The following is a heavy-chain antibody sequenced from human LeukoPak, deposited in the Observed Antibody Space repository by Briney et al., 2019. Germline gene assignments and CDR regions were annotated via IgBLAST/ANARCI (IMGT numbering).Heavy chain of an antibody. CDR2: ISWNSGSI. V-gene: IGHV3-9*01. D-gene: IGHD1-26*01. Sequence: GRSLRLSCAASGFTFDDYAMHWVRQAPGKGLEWVSGISWNSGSIGYADSVKGRFTISRDNAKNSLYLQMNSLRAEDTALYYCEKARGMGGGVYFDYWGQGTLVTVSS. CDR3: EKARGMGGGVYFDY. CDR1: GFTFDDYA. J-gene: IGHJ4*02.